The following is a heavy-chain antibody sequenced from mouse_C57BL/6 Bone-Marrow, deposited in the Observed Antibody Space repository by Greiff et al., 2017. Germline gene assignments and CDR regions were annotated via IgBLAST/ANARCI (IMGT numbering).Heavy chain of an antibody. J-gene: IGHJ2*01. CDR3: AKGAVVFDD. V-gene: IGHV1-66*01. Sequence: QVQLQQSGPELVKPGASVKISCTASGYSFTSYYIHWVKQRPGQGLEWIGWIYPGSGNTKYNEKFKGKATLTADTSSHTAYMQLSSLTSEDSAVYDCAKGAVVFDDWGQGTTLTVSS. CDR1: GYSFTSYY. D-gene: IGHD1-1*01. CDR2: IYPGSGNT.